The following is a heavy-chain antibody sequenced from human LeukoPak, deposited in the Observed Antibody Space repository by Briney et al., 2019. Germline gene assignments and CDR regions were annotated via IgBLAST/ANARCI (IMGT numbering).Heavy chain of an antibody. CDR2: ISSSGSTI. D-gene: IGHD3-10*02. CDR3: AELGITMIGGV. J-gene: IGHJ6*04. V-gene: IGHV3-48*04. Sequence: GGSLRLSCAASGFTSSSYGMNWVRQAPGKGLEWVSYISSSGSTIYYADSVKGRFTISRDNAKNSLYLQMNSLRAEDTAVYYCAELGITMIGGVWGKGTTVTISS. CDR1: GFTSSSYG.